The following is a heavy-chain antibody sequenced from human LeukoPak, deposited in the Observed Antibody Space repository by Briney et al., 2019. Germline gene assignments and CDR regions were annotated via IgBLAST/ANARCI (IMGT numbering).Heavy chain of an antibody. Sequence: PSETLSLTCTVSGGSISSYYWSWIRQPPGKGLEWTGYIYYSGSTNYNPSLKSRVTISVDTSKNQFSLKLSSVTAADTAVYYCARVRRRKGITMVRGANDAFDIWGQGTMVTVSS. CDR2: IYYSGST. CDR3: ARVRRRKGITMVRGANDAFDI. CDR1: GGSISSYY. J-gene: IGHJ3*02. V-gene: IGHV4-59*01. D-gene: IGHD3-10*01.